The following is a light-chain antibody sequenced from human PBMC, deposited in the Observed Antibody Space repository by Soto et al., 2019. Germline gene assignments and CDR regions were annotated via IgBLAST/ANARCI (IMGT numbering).Light chain of an antibody. CDR1: HDISNY. Sequence: DIQMTQSPSSLSASVGDRVTITCQASHDISNYLNWYQQKPGKAPKLLIYDASKLETGVPSRFSGSGSVTDFTFTISSLQPEDIATYYCQQYDNLPLTFGGGTKVEIK. CDR2: DAS. CDR3: QQYDNLPLT. J-gene: IGKJ4*01. V-gene: IGKV1-33*01.